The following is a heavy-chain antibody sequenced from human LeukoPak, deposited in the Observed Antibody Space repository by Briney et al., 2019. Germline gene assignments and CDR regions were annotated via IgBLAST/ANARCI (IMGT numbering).Heavy chain of an antibody. CDR3: ARSFAY. J-gene: IGHJ4*02. CDR1: GGSISNYY. CDR2: ISTTGSTM. V-gene: IGHV3-11*04. Sequence: LSLTCTVSGGSISNYYWSWIRQPPGKGLEWVSYISTTGSTMYYADSVKGRFTISRDNAKNSLYLQMNSLRAEDTAVYYCARSFAYWGQGTLVTVSS.